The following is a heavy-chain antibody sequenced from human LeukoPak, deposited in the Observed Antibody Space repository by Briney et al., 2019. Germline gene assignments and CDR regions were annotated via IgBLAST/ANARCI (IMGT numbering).Heavy chain of an antibody. J-gene: IGHJ4*02. V-gene: IGHV3-23*01. Sequence: GGSLKLSCAASGFTFSSYAMSWVRQAPGKGLEWVSGISGSGGSTYYTDSVKGRFTISRDSSKNTLYLQMNSLRAEDTAVYYCARDSSGCDFDYWGQGTLVTVSS. CDR1: GFTFSSYA. CDR2: ISGSGGST. CDR3: ARDSSGCDFDY. D-gene: IGHD6-19*01.